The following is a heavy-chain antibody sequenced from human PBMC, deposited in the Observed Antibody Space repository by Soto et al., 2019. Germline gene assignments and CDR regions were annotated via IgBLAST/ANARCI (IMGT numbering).Heavy chain of an antibody. J-gene: IGHJ5*02. CDR1: GGSISSGGYS. V-gene: IGHV4-30-2*01. CDR3: ARRGNQIGVCYTSSSCWFDP. CDR2: IYHSGST. D-gene: IGHD2-8*01. Sequence: PSETLSLTCAVSGGSISSGGYSWSWIRQPPGKGLEWIGYIYHSGSTYYNPSLKSRVTISVDRSKNQFSLKLSSVTAADTAVYYCARRGNQIGVCYTSSSCWFDPWGQGTLVTVSS.